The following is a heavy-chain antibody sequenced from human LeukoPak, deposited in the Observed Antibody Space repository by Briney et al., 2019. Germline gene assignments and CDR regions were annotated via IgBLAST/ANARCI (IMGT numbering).Heavy chain of an antibody. CDR3: ARANFLYCSSSTCLSDY. J-gene: IGHJ4*02. CDR1: GYTLTDYY. Sequence: ASVKVSCKASGYTLTDYYMHWVRQAPGQGFEWMGWINPNDGDTNYAQKFQGRVTMTRDTSISTAHMEVSRLRSDDAAVYYCARANFLYCSSSTCLSDYWGQGTLVTVSS. D-gene: IGHD2-2*01. CDR2: INPNDGDT. V-gene: IGHV1-2*02.